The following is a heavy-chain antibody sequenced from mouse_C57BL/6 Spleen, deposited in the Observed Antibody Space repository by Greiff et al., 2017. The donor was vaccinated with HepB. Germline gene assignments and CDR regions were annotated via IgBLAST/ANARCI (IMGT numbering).Heavy chain of an antibody. V-gene: IGHV14-2*01. CDR3: ARGGYSSSHWYFDV. J-gene: IGHJ1*03. Sequence: EVQLQQSGAELVKPGASVKLSCTASGFNIKDYYMHWVKQRTEQGLEWIGRIDPEDGDTKYAPKFQGKATITVDTSANTAYLQLSSLTSEDTAVYYCARGGYSSSHWYFDVWGTGTTVTVSS. CDR2: IDPEDGDT. CDR1: GFNIKDYY. D-gene: IGHD1-1*01.